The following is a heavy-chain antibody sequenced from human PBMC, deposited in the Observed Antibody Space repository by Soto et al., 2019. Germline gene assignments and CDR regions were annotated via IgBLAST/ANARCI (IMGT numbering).Heavy chain of an antibody. J-gene: IGHJ6*02. D-gene: IGHD3-9*01. CDR3: ARADYDITRMDV. CDR2: INPSGGST. CDR1: GDTFSSHA. V-gene: IGHV1-46*01. Sequence: ALLKAYCKASGDTFSSHAISCVQQAPGQGLEWMGIINPSGGSTSYAQKFQGRVTMTRDTSTSTVYMELSSLRSEDTAVYYCARADYDITRMDVWGQGTTVTVSS.